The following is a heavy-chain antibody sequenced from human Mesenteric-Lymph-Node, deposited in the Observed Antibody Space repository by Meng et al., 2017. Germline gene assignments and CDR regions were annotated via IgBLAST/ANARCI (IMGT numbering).Heavy chain of an antibody. D-gene: IGHD3-10*01. J-gene: IGHJ4*02. V-gene: IGHV3-48*03. CDR3: AREKGVLKNDY. Sequence: GESLKISCTASGFTFSSYEMNWVRQAPGKGLEWVSYISGTGSIIYYPDSVKGRFTISRDNAKNSLYLQMNSLRAEDTAIYYCAREKGVLKNDYWGQGTLVTVSS. CDR2: ISGTGSII. CDR1: GFTFSSYE.